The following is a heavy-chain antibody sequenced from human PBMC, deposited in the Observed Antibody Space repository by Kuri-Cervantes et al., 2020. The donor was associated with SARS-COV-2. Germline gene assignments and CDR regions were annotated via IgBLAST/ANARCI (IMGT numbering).Heavy chain of an antibody. V-gene: IGHV3-66*01. CDR2: IYSGGST. CDR1: GFTVSSNY. Sequence: GESLKISCAASGFTVSSNYMSWVRQAPGKGLEWVSVIYSGGSTYYADSVKGRFTISRDNAKNSLYLQMNSLRAEDTAVYYCARVVPGGSHRTGTTHYWGQGTLVTVSS. J-gene: IGHJ4*02. CDR3: ARVVPGGSHRTGTTHY. D-gene: IGHD1-7*01.